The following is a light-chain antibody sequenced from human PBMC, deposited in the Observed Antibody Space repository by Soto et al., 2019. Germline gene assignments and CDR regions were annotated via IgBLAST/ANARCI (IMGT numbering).Light chain of an antibody. CDR3: CSYAGSSTWV. V-gene: IGLV2-14*01. CDR2: EVT. CDR1: SSDFGNFNY. Sequence: QSALTQPASVSGSPGQSITISCTGASSDFGNFNYVSWYQQHPGKVPKLIIYEVTSRPSGVSNRFSGSKSDNTASLTISGLQAADEADYYCCSYAGSSTWVFGVGTKLTVL. J-gene: IGLJ3*02.